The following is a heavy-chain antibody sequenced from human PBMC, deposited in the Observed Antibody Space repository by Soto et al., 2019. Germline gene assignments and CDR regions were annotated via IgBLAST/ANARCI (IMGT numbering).Heavy chain of an antibody. CDR3: AAGTGRTDFDY. CDR2: ILSNPHGGAT. J-gene: IGHJ4*02. V-gene: IGHV3-15*01. D-gene: IGHD2-2*01. Sequence: EVQLVESGGGLVKPGGSLTLSCTASGFAFNNAWMNWVRQAPGKGLEWVGRILSNPHGGATDYAAPVKDRFFTSRDDSKNTVYLHMNSLKTEDTAVYYCAAGTGRTDFDYWGRGTLVTVSS. CDR1: GFAFNNAW.